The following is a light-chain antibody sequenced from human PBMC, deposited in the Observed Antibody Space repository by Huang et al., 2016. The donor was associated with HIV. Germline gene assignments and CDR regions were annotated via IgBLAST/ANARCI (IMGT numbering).Light chain of an antibody. Sequence: EIVMTQSPATLSVSPGEGATLSCRASQSIGTNLAWYQQKPGQAPRLLIYGASTRATGIPTRCSGSGSETEFTLTISNLQSEDFAIYYCQQYYDWPPPFGPGTQVDMK. CDR1: QSIGTN. J-gene: IGKJ3*01. CDR3: QQYYDWPPP. V-gene: IGKV3-15*01. CDR2: GAS.